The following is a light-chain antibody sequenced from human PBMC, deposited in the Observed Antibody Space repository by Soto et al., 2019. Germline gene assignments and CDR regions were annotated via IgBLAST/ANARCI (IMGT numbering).Light chain of an antibody. CDR1: QSISSY. J-gene: IGKJ2*01. CDR3: QQSYSTPMYT. CDR2: AAS. Sequence: DIQMTQSPSSLYASVGDRVTITCRASQSISSYLDWYQQKPVKAPKLLIYAASSLQSGVPSRFSGSASGTNFTLTISRLQPEDFATYYCQQSYSTPMYTFGQGTKLEIK. V-gene: IGKV1-39*01.